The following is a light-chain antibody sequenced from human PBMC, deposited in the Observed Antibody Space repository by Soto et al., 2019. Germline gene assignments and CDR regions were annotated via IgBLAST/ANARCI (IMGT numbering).Light chain of an antibody. V-gene: IGLV1-44*01. CDR3: AAWDDSLNGGV. J-gene: IGLJ3*02. CDR2: SNN. Sequence: QSVLTQPPSASGTPGQRVTISCSGSSSNVGSNTVNWYQQLPGTAPKLLIHSNNQRPSGVPDRFSGSKSGTSASLAISELQSEDEADYYCAAWDDSLNGGVFGGGTMLTVL. CDR1: SSNVGSNT.